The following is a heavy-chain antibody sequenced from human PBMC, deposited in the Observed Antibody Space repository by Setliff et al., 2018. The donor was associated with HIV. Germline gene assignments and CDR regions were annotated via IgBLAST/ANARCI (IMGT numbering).Heavy chain of an antibody. CDR2: ITHSGST. J-gene: IGHJ4*02. Sequence: PSETLSLTCAVYDGSFSGYYWIWIRQPPGKGLEWIGEITHSGSTNYNPSLKSRVTMSVDTSKNQFSLKLTSVTAADTAVYYCARDDYYDSTGYEGASFWGRGTLVTVS. CDR1: DGSFSGYY. V-gene: IGHV4-34*01. D-gene: IGHD3-22*01. CDR3: ARDDYYDSTGYEGASF.